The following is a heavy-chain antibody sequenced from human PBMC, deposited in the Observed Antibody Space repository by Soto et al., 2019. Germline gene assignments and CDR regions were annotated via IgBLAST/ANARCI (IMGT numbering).Heavy chain of an antibody. Sequence: ASVKVSCKASGYTFTSYGISWVRQAPGQGLEWMGWISAYNGNTNYAQKLQGRVTMTTDTSTSTAYMELRSLRSDDTAVYYCARGYYDFWSGYYSEYFQHWGQGTLVTVSS. CDR3: ARGYYDFWSGYYSEYFQH. D-gene: IGHD3-3*01. CDR2: ISAYNGNT. CDR1: GYTFTSYG. J-gene: IGHJ1*01. V-gene: IGHV1-18*01.